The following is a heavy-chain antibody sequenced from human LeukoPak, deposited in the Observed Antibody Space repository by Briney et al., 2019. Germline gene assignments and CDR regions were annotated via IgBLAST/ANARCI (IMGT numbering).Heavy chain of an antibody. CDR2: INPNSGGT. CDR3: ARSRPDGTIYGMDV. J-gene: IGHJ6*02. Sequence: GASVKVSCKASGYTFTGYYMHWVRQAPGQGLEWMGWINPNSGGTNYAQKFQGRVTMTRDTSTSTVYMELSSLRSEDTAVYYCARSRPDGTIYGMDVWGQGTTVTVSS. V-gene: IGHV1-2*02. CDR1: GYTFTGYY. D-gene: IGHD6-13*01.